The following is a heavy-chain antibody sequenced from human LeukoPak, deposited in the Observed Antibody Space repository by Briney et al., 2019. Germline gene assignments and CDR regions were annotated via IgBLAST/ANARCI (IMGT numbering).Heavy chain of an antibody. D-gene: IGHD4-17*01. J-gene: IGHJ4*02. CDR3: AKLEAPSGDGTDY. V-gene: IGHV1-69*04. Sequence: SVKVSCKASGGTFSSYAISWVRQAPGQGLEWTGRIIPVLGIADYAQKFQGRVTITADKSTSTAYMQLGSLRSEDTAVYYCAKLEAPSGDGTDYWGQGTLVTVSS. CDR1: GGTFSSYA. CDR2: IIPVLGIA.